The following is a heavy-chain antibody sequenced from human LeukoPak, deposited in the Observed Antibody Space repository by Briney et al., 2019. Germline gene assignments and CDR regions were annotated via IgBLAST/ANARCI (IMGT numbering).Heavy chain of an antibody. J-gene: IGHJ4*02. CDR2: INSDGIIT. CDR1: GFTFSSYW. Sequence: GGALRLSCAASGFTFSSYWMHWVRPAPGKGRMWVARINSDGIITNYADSVKGRFTISRDNAMNTLYLQMNSLRAEDTAVYYCARVRATFSPHFDNWGQGTLVTVSS. D-gene: IGHD5-12*01. V-gene: IGHV3-74*01. CDR3: ARVRATFSPHFDN.